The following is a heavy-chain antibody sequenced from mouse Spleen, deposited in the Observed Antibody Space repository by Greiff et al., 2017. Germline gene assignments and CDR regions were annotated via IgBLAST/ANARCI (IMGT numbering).Heavy chain of an antibody. D-gene: IGHD2-4*01. V-gene: IGHV5-15*01. Sequence: EVMLVESGGGLVKPGGSLKLSCAASGFTFSDYGMAWVRQAPGKGPEWVAFISNLAYSIYYADTVTGRFTISRENAKNTLYLEMSSLRSEDTAMYYCARQGSTMITTGGFDYWGQGTTLTVSS. CDR2: ISNLAYSI. J-gene: IGHJ2*01. CDR1: GFTFSDYG. CDR3: ARQGSTMITTGGFDY.